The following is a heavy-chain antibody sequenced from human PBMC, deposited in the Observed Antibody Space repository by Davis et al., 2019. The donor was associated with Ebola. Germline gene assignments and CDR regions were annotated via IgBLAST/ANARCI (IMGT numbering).Heavy chain of an antibody. CDR1: GFSFSGYW. V-gene: IGHV3-7*01. D-gene: IGHD3-10*01. CDR2: IKKDGNEK. J-gene: IGHJ4*02. Sequence: PGGSLRLSCEVSGFSFSGYWMSWVRQAPGKGLEWVASIKKDGNEKYYVDSVKGRFTISRDNSKNTVYLQLNILRPEDTAVYYCARRYYGSGTYYKDYWGQGTLVTVSS. CDR3: ARRYYGSGTYYKDY.